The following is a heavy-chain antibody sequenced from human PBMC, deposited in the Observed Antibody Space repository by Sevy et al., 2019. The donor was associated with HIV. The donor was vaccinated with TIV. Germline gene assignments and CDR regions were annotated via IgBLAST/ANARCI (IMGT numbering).Heavy chain of an antibody. V-gene: IGHV4-30-2*01. CDR3: ASSHITMVRGVSNYFDY. J-gene: IGHJ4*02. CDR1: GGSISSGGYC. D-gene: IGHD3-10*01. CDR2: IYHSGST. Sequence: SESLSLTCAVSGGSISSGGYCWSWIRQPPGKGLEWIGYIYHSGSTYYNPSLKSRVTISVDRSKNQFSLKLSSVTAADTAVYCCASSHITMVRGVSNYFDYWGQGTLVTVSS.